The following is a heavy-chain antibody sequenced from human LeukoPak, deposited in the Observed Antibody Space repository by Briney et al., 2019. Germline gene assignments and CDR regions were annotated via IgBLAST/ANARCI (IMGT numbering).Heavy chain of an antibody. V-gene: IGHV3-23*01. CDR2: ISGSGDST. J-gene: IGHJ4*02. CDR3: AKQPAVHLDY. CDR1: GLTFTTYA. Sequence: GGSLRLSCAASGLTFTTYAVTWVRQAPGEGLEWVSTISGSGDSTYYADSVKGRFTVSRDNSKNTLFLQMNSLRAEDTAVYYCAKQPAVHLDYWGQGTLVTVSS.